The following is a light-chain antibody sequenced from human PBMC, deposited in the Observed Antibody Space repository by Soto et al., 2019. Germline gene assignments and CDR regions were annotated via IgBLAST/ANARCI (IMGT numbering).Light chain of an antibody. CDR1: QTVGDN. CDR2: GAS. V-gene: IGKV3-15*01. Sequence: ETAMTQSPVTLSLSPGERATLSCRASQTVGDNVAWYRQKPGQPPSLLIYGASTRAPGVPARFSGSGSGTDLILTISSLQSEDFGFYYCQQYNNWPLGTFGQGTRVEI. J-gene: IGKJ1*01. CDR3: QQYNNWPLGT.